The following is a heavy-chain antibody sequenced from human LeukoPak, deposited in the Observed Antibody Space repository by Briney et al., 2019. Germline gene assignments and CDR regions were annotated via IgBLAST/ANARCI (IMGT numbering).Heavy chain of an antibody. Sequence: GASVKVSCKASGYTFTSYGISWVRQAPGQGLEWMGWISAYNGNTNYAQKLQGRVTMTTDTSTSTAYMELRSLRSDDTAVYYCARDLTRVLLWFGEFGYWGQGTLVTVSS. J-gene: IGHJ4*02. V-gene: IGHV1-18*01. D-gene: IGHD3-10*01. CDR3: ARDLTRVLLWFGEFGY. CDR2: ISAYNGNT. CDR1: GYTFTSYG.